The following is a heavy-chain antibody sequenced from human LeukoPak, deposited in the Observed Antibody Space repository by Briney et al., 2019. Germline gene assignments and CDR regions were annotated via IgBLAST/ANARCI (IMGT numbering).Heavy chain of an antibody. V-gene: IGHV3-23*01. J-gene: IGHJ6*02. CDR1: GFTISSSA. D-gene: IGHD2-2*01. CDR3: ATDIVVVPAAPAPPDYYYYYGMDV. Sequence: GGSLRLSFAAPGFTISSSAMGWVRQGPGKGLGWVSAFMGSDKKIYYADSVKGRFTISRDSSKNTLYLQMNSLRAEDTAVYYCATDIVVVPAAPAPPDYYYYYGMDVWGQGTTVTVSS. CDR2: FMGSDKKI.